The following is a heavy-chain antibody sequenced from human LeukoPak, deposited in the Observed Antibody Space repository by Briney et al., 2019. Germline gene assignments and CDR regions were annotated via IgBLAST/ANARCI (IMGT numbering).Heavy chain of an antibody. Sequence: SETLSLTCAVSGGSISSSNWWSWVRQPPGKGLEWIGEIYHSGNTNYNPSLKSRVTISVDKSKNQFSLKLSSVTAADTAVYYCARSPYRGYDFDYWGQGTLVTVSS. V-gene: IGHV4-4*02. CDR2: IYHSGNT. D-gene: IGHD5-12*01. CDR1: GGSISSSNW. J-gene: IGHJ4*02. CDR3: ARSPYRGYDFDY.